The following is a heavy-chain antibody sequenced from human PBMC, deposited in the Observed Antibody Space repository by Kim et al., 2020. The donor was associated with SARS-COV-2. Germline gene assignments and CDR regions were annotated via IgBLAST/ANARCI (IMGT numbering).Heavy chain of an antibody. CDR3: ASLRRPGHCSGGNCYHTKPEKKNFDY. D-gene: IGHD2-15*01. J-gene: IGHJ4*01. V-gene: IGHV1-69*13. CDR2: IIPIFGTA. CDR1: GGTFSSYA. Sequence: SVKVSCKASGGTFSSYAISWVRQAPGQGLEWMGGIIPIFGTANYAQKFQGRVTITADESTSTAYMELSSLRSEDTAVYYCASLRRPGHCSGGNCYHTKPEKKNFDYWGHGTLVTVSS.